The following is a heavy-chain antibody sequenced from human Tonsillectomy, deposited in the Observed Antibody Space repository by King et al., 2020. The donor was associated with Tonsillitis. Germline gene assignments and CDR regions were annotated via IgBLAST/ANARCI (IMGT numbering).Heavy chain of an antibody. Sequence: VQLVESGGGLVQPGGSLRLSCAASGFTFSSYWMSWVRQAPGKGLEWVANIKQDGSETYYVDSVKGRFTITRDNAKNSLYLQMNSLRAEDTAVYYCAREGRWLAQDQDYWGQGTLVTVSS. CDR2: IKQDGSET. D-gene: IGHD6-19*01. CDR3: AREGRWLAQDQDY. CDR1: GFTFSSYW. J-gene: IGHJ4*02. V-gene: IGHV3-7*03.